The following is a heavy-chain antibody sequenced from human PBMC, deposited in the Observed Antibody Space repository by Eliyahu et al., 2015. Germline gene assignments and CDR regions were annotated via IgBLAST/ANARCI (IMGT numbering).Heavy chain of an antibody. CDR2: INSDGSST. Sequence: EVQLVESGGGLVQPGGSLRLXCXASGFTFSSYWMHWVRQVPGKGLVWVSHINSDGSSTDYADSVKGRFTISRDNAKNTLYLQMDSLRAEDTAVYYCATSRSFDYWGQGTLVTVSS. J-gene: IGHJ4*02. D-gene: IGHD4-17*01. CDR1: GFTFSSYW. V-gene: IGHV3-74*01. CDR3: ATSRSFDY.